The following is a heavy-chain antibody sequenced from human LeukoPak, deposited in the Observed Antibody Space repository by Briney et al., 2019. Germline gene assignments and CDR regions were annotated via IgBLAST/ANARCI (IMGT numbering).Heavy chain of an antibody. J-gene: IGHJ4*02. D-gene: IGHD3-10*01. CDR1: GFTFSSYA. V-gene: IGHV3-30-3*01. CDR2: ISYDGSNK. Sequence: GGSLRLSCAASGFTFSSYAMHWVRQAPGKGLEWVAVISYDGSNKYYADSVKGRFTISRDNSKNTLYLQMNSLRAEDTAVYYCARICKYGSEPIDYWGQGTLVTVSS. CDR3: ARICKYGSEPIDY.